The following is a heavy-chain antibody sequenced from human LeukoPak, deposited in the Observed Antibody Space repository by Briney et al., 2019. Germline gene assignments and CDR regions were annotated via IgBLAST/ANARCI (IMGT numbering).Heavy chain of an antibody. CDR1: GYTFTSYG. V-gene: IGHV1-46*01. CDR3: ARDPRRISNDNWFDP. Sequence: ASVKVSCKASGYTFTSYGISWVRQAPGQGLECMGIINPSGGSTSYAQKFQGRVTMTRDMSTSTVYMELSSLRSEDTAVYYCARDPRRISNDNWFDPWGQGTLVTVSS. CDR2: INPSGGST. J-gene: IGHJ5*02. D-gene: IGHD2-15*01.